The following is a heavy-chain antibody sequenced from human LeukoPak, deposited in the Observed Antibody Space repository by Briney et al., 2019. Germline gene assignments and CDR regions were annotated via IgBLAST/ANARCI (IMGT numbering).Heavy chain of an antibody. Sequence: ASVKVSCKASGYTFTVYYMHWVRQAPGQGLEWMGWINPNSGGTNYAQKFQGRVTMTRDTSTSTAYMELSRLRSDDTAVYYCARSYYYGSGSVDYWGQGTLVTVSS. J-gene: IGHJ4*02. CDR1: GYTFTVYY. CDR2: INPNSGGT. V-gene: IGHV1-2*02. D-gene: IGHD3-10*01. CDR3: ARSYYYGSGSVDY.